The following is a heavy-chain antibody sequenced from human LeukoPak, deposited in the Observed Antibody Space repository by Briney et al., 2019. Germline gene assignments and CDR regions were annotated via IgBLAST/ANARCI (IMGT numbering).Heavy chain of an antibody. CDR2: IYYSGST. V-gene: IGHV4-59*01. J-gene: IGHJ2*01. D-gene: IGHD6-13*01. Sequence: WETLSLTCTVSGGSIRSYYWSWIRQPPGKGLEWIAYIYYSGSTNYNPSLKSRVTISVDTSKNQFSLKLSSVTAADTAVYYCARVYYSNSYDYWYFDLWGRGTLVTVSS. CDR1: GGSIRSYY. CDR3: ARVYYSNSYDYWYFDL.